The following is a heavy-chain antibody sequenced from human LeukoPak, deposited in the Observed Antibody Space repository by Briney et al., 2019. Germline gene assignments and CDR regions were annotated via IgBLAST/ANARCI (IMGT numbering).Heavy chain of an antibody. CDR2: IGDSGEIE. J-gene: IGHJ4*02. V-gene: IGHV3-23*01. CDR3: AKGYSSGWTPFDY. CDR1: GLILRGHA. D-gene: IGHD6-19*01. Sequence: HSGGSLTLSCEASGLILRGHAMSWVRQAPGKGLEWVSGIGDSGEIERYADSVKGRLTISRDNFRNTVYLEMRSLRPEDTAVYYCAKGYSSGWTPFDYWGQGTQVTVSS.